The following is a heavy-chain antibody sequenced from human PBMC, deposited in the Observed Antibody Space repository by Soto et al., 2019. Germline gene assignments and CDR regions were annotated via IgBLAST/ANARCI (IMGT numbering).Heavy chain of an antibody. CDR2: INPNNGNT. J-gene: IGHJ4*02. V-gene: IGHV1-2*02. Sequence: ASVKVSCKASGYTFTGYYMHWVRQAPGQGLEWMGWINPNNGNTNYSQHFQGRVTITRDTSTGTVYMQLSSLRSDDTAVYYCARDDSGFSGSHYIDYFNYWGQGALVTVSS. D-gene: IGHD1-26*01. CDR3: ARDDSGFSGSHYIDYFNY. CDR1: GYTFTGYY.